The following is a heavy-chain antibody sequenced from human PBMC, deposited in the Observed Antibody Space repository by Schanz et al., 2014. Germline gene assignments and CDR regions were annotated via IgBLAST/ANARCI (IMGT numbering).Heavy chain of an antibody. Sequence: VQLVESGGGLVKPGGSLRLSCAASGFTFSDYYMSWIRQAPGKGLEWVSVIYSGIGAYYADSVKDRFTVSRDNSKNTVYLQMNRLRAEDTAVYYCARGTRERLLLRSWQFAFDIWGQGTMVTVSS. CDR2: IYSGIGA. CDR1: GFTFSDYY. CDR3: ARGTRERLLLRSWQFAFDI. V-gene: IGHV3-66*01. D-gene: IGHD3-22*01. J-gene: IGHJ3*02.